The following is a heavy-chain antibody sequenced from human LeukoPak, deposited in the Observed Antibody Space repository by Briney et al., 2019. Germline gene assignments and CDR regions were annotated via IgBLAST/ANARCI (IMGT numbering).Heavy chain of an antibody. Sequence: GASVKVSCNPSGYTFTSFGISWVRQAPGQGLEWMGWIGAYNGDTNYAQKFQGRVPMTTDTSTSTAYMDLRSLRSDDTAVYYCTRDHCRGDNCPSFDYWGQGTLVTVSS. J-gene: IGHJ4*02. V-gene: IGHV1-18*04. CDR2: IGAYNGDT. CDR1: GYTFTSFG. D-gene: IGHD2-15*01. CDR3: TRDHCRGDNCPSFDY.